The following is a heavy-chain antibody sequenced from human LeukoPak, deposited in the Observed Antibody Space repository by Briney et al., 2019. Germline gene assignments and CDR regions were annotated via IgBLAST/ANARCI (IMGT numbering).Heavy chain of an antibody. CDR1: GGSISVYY. D-gene: IGHD2-15*01. CDR2: IYTSGST. CDR3: AREGARGSGGAFDI. V-gene: IGHV4-4*07. J-gene: IGHJ3*02. Sequence: SETLSLTCTVFGGSISVYYWTWIRQPAGKGLEWIGRIYTSGSTNYNPSLKSRVTISVDTSKNQFSLKLSSVTAADTAVYYCAREGARGSGGAFDIWGQGTMVTVSS.